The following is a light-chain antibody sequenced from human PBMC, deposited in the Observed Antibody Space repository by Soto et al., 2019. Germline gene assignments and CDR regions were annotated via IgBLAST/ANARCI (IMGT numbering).Light chain of an antibody. CDR2: AAS. CDR3: QQSYSTPWT. CDR1: QSISSH. V-gene: IGKV1-39*01. J-gene: IGKJ1*01. Sequence: DIQMTQSPSSLSTSVGDRVTITCRASQSISSHLNWYQQKPRKAPKLLIYAASSLQSGVPSRFSGSGSGTDFTLTISSLQPEDFATYYCQQSYSTPWTFGQGTKVEIK.